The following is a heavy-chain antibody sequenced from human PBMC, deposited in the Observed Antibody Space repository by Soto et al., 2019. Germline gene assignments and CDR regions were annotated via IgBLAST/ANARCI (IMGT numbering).Heavy chain of an antibody. Sequence: QVQLVQSGAEVQKPGSSVKVSCKASGGTFSSYAISWVRQAPGQGLEWMGGIIPIFGTANYAQKFQGRVTITAAEPKRTGYMELSSLRSEDTAVYYCASSQDKWYSSSSGDNWFDPWGQGTLVTVSS. CDR1: GGTFSSYA. V-gene: IGHV1-69*01. CDR2: IIPIFGTA. J-gene: IGHJ5*02. D-gene: IGHD6-6*01. CDR3: ASSQDKWYSSSSGDNWFDP.